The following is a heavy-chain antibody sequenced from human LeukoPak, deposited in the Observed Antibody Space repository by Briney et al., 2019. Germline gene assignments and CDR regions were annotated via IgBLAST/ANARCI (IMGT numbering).Heavy chain of an antibody. D-gene: IGHD3-10*01. V-gene: IGHV4-61*02. J-gene: IGHJ5*02. CDR1: GYSISSGSYY. CDR3: AGNVLLWFGESNWFDP. Sequence: PSETLSLTCTVSGYSISSGSYYWSWIRQPAGKGLEWIGRIYTSGSTNYNPSLKSRVTISVDTSKNQFSLKLSSVTAADTAVYYCAGNVLLWFGESNWFDPWGQGTLVTVSS. CDR2: IYTSGST.